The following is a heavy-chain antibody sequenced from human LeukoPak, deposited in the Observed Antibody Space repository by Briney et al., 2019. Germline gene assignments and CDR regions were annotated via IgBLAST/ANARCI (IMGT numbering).Heavy chain of an antibody. D-gene: IGHD6-13*01. V-gene: IGHV4-59*01. CDR1: GDSTSSYY. CDR2: IYYSGTT. J-gene: IGHJ4*02. Sequence: SETLSLTCTVSGDSTSSYYWSWIRQPPGKGLEWIGYIYYSGTTNYNPSLKSRVTISLDTSKNQLSLKVSSVTAADTAVYYCATDAAAGYDYWGQGTLVTVSS. CDR3: ATDAAAGYDY.